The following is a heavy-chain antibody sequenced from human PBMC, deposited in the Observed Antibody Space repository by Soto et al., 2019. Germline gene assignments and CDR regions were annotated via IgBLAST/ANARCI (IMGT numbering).Heavy chain of an antibody. V-gene: IGHV5-51*01. Sequence: GESLKISCEASGYSFTSYWIGWVRQMPGKGLEWMGIIHPGDSDTKYSPSFQGQFTISVDKSLTTAYLQWSSLKASDTAMYYCARTPGPEVAPSVENSYFSGMDVWGQLTTVTVSS. D-gene: IGHD2-15*01. J-gene: IGHJ6*02. CDR3: ARTPGPEVAPSVENSYFSGMDV. CDR1: GYSFTSYW. CDR2: IHPGDSDT.